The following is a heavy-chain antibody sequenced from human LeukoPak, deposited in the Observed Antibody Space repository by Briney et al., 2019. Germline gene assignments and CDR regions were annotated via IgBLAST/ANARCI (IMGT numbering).Heavy chain of an antibody. D-gene: IGHD6-6*01. CDR3: ARGREYSSTYHYYYYGMDV. CDR2: ISYDGSNK. V-gene: IGHV3-30*14. J-gene: IGHJ6*02. Sequence: PGGSLRLSCAASGFTFSSYAMHWVRQAPGKGLEWVAVISYDGSNKYYADSVKGRFTISRDNSKNTLYLQMNSLRAEDTAVYYCARGREYSSTYHYYYYGMDVWGQGTTVTVSS. CDR1: GFTFSSYA.